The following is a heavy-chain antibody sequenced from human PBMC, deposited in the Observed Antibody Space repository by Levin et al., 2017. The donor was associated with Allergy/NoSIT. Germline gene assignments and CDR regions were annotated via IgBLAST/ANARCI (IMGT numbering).Heavy chain of an antibody. CDR2: IRSKANSYAT. Sequence: PGGSLRLSCAASGFIFSGSAMHWVRQASGKGLEWVGRIRSKANSYATAYAASVKGRFTISRDDSKNTAYLQMNSLEIEDTAVYYCTGGYDYYFDYWGQGTLVTVSS. J-gene: IGHJ4*02. D-gene: IGHD5-12*01. CDR1: GFIFSGSA. CDR3: TGGYDYYFDY. V-gene: IGHV3-73*01.